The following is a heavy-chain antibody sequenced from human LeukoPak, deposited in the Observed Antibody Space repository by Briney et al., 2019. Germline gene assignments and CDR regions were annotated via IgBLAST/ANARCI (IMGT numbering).Heavy chain of an antibody. J-gene: IGHJ5*02. Sequence: SETLSLTCTVSGGSITIRNYYWGWIRQPPGKGLEWIGSISYSGSTYYNPSLKSRVTMSADTSKNQFSLKLSSVTAADTAVFYCARHPYGDYRNWFDPWGQGTLVIVSS. CDR2: ISYSGST. CDR1: GGSITIRNYY. D-gene: IGHD4-17*01. V-gene: IGHV4-39*01. CDR3: ARHPYGDYRNWFDP.